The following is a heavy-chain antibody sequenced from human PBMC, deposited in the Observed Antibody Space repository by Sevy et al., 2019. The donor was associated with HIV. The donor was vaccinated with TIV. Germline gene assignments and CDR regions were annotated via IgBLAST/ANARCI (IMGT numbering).Heavy chain of an antibody. V-gene: IGHV3-30-3*01. CDR3: AREERVGITMFGVVTPYYYYGMDV. CDR2: ISYDGSNK. D-gene: IGHD3-3*01. Sequence: GGSLRLSCAASGFTFSSYAMHWVRQAPGKGLEWVAVISYDGSNKYYAVSVKGRFTISRDNSKNTRYLQMNSLRAEDTAVYYCAREERVGITMFGVVTPYYYYGMDVWGQGTTVTVSS. CDR1: GFTFSSYA. J-gene: IGHJ6*02.